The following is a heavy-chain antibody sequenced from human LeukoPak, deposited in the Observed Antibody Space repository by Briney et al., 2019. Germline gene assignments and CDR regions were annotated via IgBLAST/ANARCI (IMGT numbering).Heavy chain of an antibody. CDR3: ARDYDSWSGSY. V-gene: IGHV1-18*01. Sequence: ASVKVSCKASGYTFTSYGISWVRQAPGQGLEWIGWINAYNGNTYHAQKFQGRVTMTTDTSASTVYMELRSLRSDDTAVYYCARDYDSWSGSYWGQGTLVTVSS. J-gene: IGHJ4*02. D-gene: IGHD3-3*01. CDR2: INAYNGNT. CDR1: GYTFTSYG.